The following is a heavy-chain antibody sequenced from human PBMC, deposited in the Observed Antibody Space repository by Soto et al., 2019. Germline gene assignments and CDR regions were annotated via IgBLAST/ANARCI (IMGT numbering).Heavy chain of an antibody. V-gene: IGHV3-48*02. CDR1: GCTFISYN. CDR3: ARGYCSGGSCPEFDY. D-gene: IGHD2-15*01. Sequence: GSLRLSWAASGCTFISYNMNWVLQAPGKGLEWVSYISSSSSAIYYADSVKGRFAISRDNAKNSLYLQMNSLRDEDTAVYSCARGYCSGGSCPEFDYWGQGTLVTVYS. J-gene: IGHJ4*02. CDR2: ISSSSSAI.